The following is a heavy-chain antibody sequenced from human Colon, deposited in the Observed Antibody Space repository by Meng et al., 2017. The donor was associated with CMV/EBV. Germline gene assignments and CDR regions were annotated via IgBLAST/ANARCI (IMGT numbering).Heavy chain of an antibody. J-gene: IGHJ3*01. D-gene: IGHD2/OR15-2a*01. Sequence: ASVKVSCKASGYTFNGYYLHWVRQAPGQGLEWMGWINPNTGDTNYVNKFQGRVTITAAYMELSGLRSDDTAVYYCARGGVVYGIEVLIPNDVFALWGQGTKVTVS. CDR2: INPNTGDT. CDR1: GYTFNGYY. CDR3: ARGGVVYGIEVLIPNDVFAL. V-gene: IGHV1-2*07.